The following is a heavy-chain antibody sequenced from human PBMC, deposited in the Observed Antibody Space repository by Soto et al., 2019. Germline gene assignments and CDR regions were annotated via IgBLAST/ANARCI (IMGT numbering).Heavy chain of an antibody. CDR2: IYYSGST. J-gene: IGHJ4*02. CDR3: ARYYLEAGVDY. CDR1: GGSISSGGYY. Sequence: PSETLSLTCTVSGGSISSGGYYWSWIRQHPGKGLEWIGYIYYSGSTNYNPSLKSRVTISVDTSKNQFSLKLSSVTAADTAVYYCARYYLEAGVDYWGQGTLVTVSS. V-gene: IGHV4-61*08. D-gene: IGHD3-16*01.